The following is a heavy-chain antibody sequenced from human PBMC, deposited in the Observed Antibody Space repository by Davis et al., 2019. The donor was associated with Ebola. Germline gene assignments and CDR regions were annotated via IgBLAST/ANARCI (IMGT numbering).Heavy chain of an antibody. V-gene: IGHV3-7*03. CDR1: GLIFKNFY. Sequence: GESLKISCEASGLIFKNFYMSWVRQAPGKGLEWVANIKEDGRERYYVDSVKGRFTISRDNDKKLLYLQLSSLRAEDTAVYYCDAAMATYYYYMDVWGQGTTVTVSS. J-gene: IGHJ6*02. CDR2: IKEDGRER. D-gene: IGHD5-18*01. CDR3: DAAMATYYYYMDV.